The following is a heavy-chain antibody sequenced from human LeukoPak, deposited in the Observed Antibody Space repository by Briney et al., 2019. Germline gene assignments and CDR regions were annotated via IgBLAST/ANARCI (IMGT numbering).Heavy chain of an antibody. V-gene: IGHV3-23*01. CDR3: ARREMPTNSFDY. Sequence: GGSLRLSCAASGFTFSSYAMSWVRQAPGKGLEWVSGISGSGGSTCYADSVKGRFTISRDNSKNTLYLQMNSLRAEDTAIYYCARREMPTNSFDYWGQGTLVTVSS. J-gene: IGHJ4*02. CDR2: ISGSGGST. D-gene: IGHD5-24*01. CDR1: GFTFSSYA.